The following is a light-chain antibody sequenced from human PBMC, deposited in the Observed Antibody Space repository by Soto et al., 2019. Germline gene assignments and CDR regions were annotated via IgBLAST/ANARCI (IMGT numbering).Light chain of an antibody. CDR2: GVS. J-gene: IGKJ3*01. Sequence: EIVLTQSPGTLSLSLGQRVTLSCRASESFSSNYLAWYQQRPGQAPRLLIYGVSTRATGIPDRFSGSGSGTDFNLTISRLEPEDFAVYYCQPYGSAVGTFSPGTKVDVK. CDR1: ESFSSNY. V-gene: IGKV3-20*01. CDR3: QPYGSAVGT.